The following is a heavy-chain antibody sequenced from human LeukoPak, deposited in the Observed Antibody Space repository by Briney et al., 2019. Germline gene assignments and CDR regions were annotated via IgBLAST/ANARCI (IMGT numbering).Heavy chain of an antibody. D-gene: IGHD2-2*01. CDR3: ARIRVPAAMEWFDP. CDR1: GFTVSSNY. Sequence: GGSLRLSCAASGFTVSSNYMSWVRQAPGKGLEWVSVIYSSGSTYYADSVKGRFTISRDNSKNTLYLQMNSLRTEDTAVYYYARIRVPAAMEWFDPWGQGTLVTVSS. J-gene: IGHJ5*02. V-gene: IGHV3-66*01. CDR2: IYSSGST.